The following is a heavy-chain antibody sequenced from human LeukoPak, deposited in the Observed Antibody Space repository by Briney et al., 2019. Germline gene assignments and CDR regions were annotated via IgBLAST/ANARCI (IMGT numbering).Heavy chain of an antibody. CDR2: INPKNGTT. J-gene: IGHJ4*02. CDR3: ARGVGSTAVLDH. CDR1: GYTFTGYY. D-gene: IGHD1-26*01. Sequence: ASVKVSCKASGYTFTGYYIFWMRQAPGQGLEWMGWINPKNGTTKYAQKCQGRVTLTRDTSISTAYMEISRVTYDDTAVYFCARGVGSTAVLDHWGQGTLVTVSS. V-gene: IGHV1-2*02.